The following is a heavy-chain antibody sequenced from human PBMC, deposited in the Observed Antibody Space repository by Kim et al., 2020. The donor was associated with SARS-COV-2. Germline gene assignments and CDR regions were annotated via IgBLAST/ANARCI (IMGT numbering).Heavy chain of an antibody. CDR3: ARAVGATIFGVAFDY. V-gene: IGHV7-4-1*02. J-gene: IGHJ4*02. D-gene: IGHD3-3*01. Sequence: QGFTGRFVFSLDTSVRTAYLQISSLKAEDTAVYYCARAVGATIFGVAFDYWGQGTLVTVSS.